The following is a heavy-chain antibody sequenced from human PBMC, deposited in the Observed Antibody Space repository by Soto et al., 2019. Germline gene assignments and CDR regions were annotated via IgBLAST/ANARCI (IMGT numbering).Heavy chain of an antibody. J-gene: IGHJ4*02. CDR2: INPNSGGT. V-gene: IGHV1-2*04. D-gene: IGHD3-22*01. CDR3: AREPTYYYDSSGYYDY. Sequence: ASVKVSCKASGYTFTGYYMHWVRQAPGQGLEWMGWINPNSGGTNYAQKFQGWVTMTRDTSISTAYMELSRLRSDDTAVYYCAREPTYYYDSSGYYDYWGQGTLVTVSS. CDR1: GYTFTGYY.